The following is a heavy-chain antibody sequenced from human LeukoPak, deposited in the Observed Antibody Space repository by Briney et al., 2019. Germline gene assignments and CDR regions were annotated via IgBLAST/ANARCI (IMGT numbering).Heavy chain of an antibody. CDR3: ARDHGPSYIVVVPVPYYYYGMDV. J-gene: IGHJ6*02. CDR1: GFTVSSNY. CDR2: IYSGGST. V-gene: IGHV3-66*01. Sequence: GGSLRLSCAASGFTVSSNYMSWVRQAPGKGLEWVSVIYSGGSTYYADSVKGRFTISRDNAKNSLYLQMNSLRAEDTAVYYCARDHGPSYIVVVPVPYYYYGMDVWGQGTTVTVSS. D-gene: IGHD2-2*01.